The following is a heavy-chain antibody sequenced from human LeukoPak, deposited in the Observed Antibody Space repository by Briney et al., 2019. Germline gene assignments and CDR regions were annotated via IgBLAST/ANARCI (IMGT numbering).Heavy chain of an antibody. Sequence: SGGSLRLSCAASGFTFSSYAMSWVRQAPGKGLEWVSAISGSGGSTYYADSVKGRFTISRDNSKNTLYLQMNSLRAEDTAVYYCAKNRIFGVVNPDYWGQGTLVTVSS. V-gene: IGHV3-23*01. J-gene: IGHJ4*02. CDR2: ISGSGGST. CDR1: GFTFSSYA. D-gene: IGHD3-3*02. CDR3: AKNRIFGVVNPDY.